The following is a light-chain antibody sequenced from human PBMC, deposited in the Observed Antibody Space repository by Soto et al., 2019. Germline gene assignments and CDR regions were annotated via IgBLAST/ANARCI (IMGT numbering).Light chain of an antibody. CDR3: HLRQSWPRT. J-gene: IGKJ1*01. V-gene: IGKV3-11*01. CDR1: QYVGSR. CDR2: YMS. Sequence: EIVLTQSPATLSSSPGETATLSCRASQYVGSRLAWYQHKPGQAPRLLIYYMSKRATGIPARFSGSGSGTDFTLTISSLAPDDFAIYYCHLRQSWPRTFGQGTKVDIK.